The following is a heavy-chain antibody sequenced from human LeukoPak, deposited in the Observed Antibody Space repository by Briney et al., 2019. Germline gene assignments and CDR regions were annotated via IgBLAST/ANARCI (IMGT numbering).Heavy chain of an antibody. V-gene: IGHV6-1*01. CDR1: GDRVSSNTAA. CDR3: AREEQLGDFQH. J-gene: IGHJ1*01. CDR2: TYYRSKWYN. D-gene: IGHD6-13*01. Sequence: SQTLSLTCAVSGDRVSSNTAAWNWTRQSPSRGLEWLGRTYYRSKWYNDYAVSVKSRITINPDTSKNQFSLQLNSVTPEDTAVYYCAREEQLGDFQHWGQGTLVTVSS.